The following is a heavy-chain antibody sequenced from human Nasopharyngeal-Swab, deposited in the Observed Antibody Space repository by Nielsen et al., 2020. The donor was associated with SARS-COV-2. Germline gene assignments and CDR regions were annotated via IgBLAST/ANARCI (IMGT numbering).Heavy chain of an antibody. V-gene: IGHV1-18*01. D-gene: IGHD1-1*01. CDR1: GYTFTSYG. J-gene: IGHJ4*02. CDR2: IRAYNGNT. Sequence: ASVKVSCKASGYTFTSYGISWGRQAPGQWLEWMGWIRAYNGNTNYAQKLKGRVTMNTDNSASTAYMELRSLRSDDTALYYCARERGEYNWNAADYWGQGTLVTVSS. CDR3: ARERGEYNWNAADY.